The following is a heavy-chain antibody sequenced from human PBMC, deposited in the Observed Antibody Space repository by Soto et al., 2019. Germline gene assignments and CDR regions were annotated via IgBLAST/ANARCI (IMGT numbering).Heavy chain of an antibody. CDR1: GFSFGAYG. D-gene: IGHD2-21*01. J-gene: IGHJ5*01. Sequence: EVQLVESGGGLVEPGRSLRLSCTGSGFSFGAYGIGWVRQPPGKGLAWLGFIRSKTDGGTTEYAASVRGRFTFSRDDSKSIAYLQMNSLKIEDTAVYCCFARGDYSKPDSWGLGTLVTVSS. CDR3: FARGDYSKPDS. V-gene: IGHV3-49*04. CDR2: IRSKTDGGTT.